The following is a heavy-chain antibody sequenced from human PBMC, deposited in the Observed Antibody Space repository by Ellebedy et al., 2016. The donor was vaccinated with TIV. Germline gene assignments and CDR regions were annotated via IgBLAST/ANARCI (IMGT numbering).Heavy chain of an antibody. D-gene: IGHD5-12*01. Sequence: ASVKVSXXASGYIFNKYHMHWVRQAPGRQGLEWMGLIYPRGERTVYAEKLQGRLTMTRDTSTSTLYMQLTNLRSEDTAVYYCARDIKGYSYRDLWGQGTLVTVSS. CDR3: ARDIKGYSYRDL. V-gene: IGHV1-46*02. CDR2: IYPRGERT. CDR1: GYIFNKYH. J-gene: IGHJ4*02.